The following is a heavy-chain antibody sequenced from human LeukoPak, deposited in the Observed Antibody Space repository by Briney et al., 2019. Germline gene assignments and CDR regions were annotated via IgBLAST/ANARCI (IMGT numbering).Heavy chain of an antibody. CDR2: IYYSGST. J-gene: IGHJ5*02. D-gene: IGHD2-2*01. Sequence: PSETLSLTCTVSGGSISSYYWSWIRQPPGKGLEWIGYIYYSGSTNYNPSLESRVTISVDTSKNQSSLKLRSVTAADTAVYYCANGGYCSSTSCYPNWFDPWGQGTLVTVSS. CDR3: ANGGYCSSTSCYPNWFDP. V-gene: IGHV4-59*01. CDR1: GGSISSYY.